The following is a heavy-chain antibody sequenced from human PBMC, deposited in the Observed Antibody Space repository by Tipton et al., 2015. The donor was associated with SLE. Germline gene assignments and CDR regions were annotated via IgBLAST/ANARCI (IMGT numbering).Heavy chain of an antibody. CDR1: GGSVSSYY. D-gene: IGHD4-11*01. CDR2: IYYSGST. J-gene: IGHJ4*02. CDR3: ARWAGPTVNFDY. V-gene: IGHV4-59*02. Sequence: TLSLTCTVSGGSVSSYYWSWIRQPPGKGLEWIGYIYYSGSTNYNPSLKSRVTISVDTSKNQFSVKLSSVTAADTAVYYCARWAGPTVNFDYWGQGTLVTVPS.